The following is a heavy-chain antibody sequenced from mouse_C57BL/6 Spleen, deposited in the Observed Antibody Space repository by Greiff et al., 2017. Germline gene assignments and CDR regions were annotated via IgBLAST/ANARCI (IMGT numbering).Heavy chain of an antibody. CDR3: ARRDPFFAY. V-gene: IGHV5-12*01. J-gene: IGHJ3*01. CDR1: GFTFSDYY. CDR2: ISNGGGST. Sequence: EVQRVASGGGLLQPGGSLKLSCAASGFTFSDYYMYWVRQTPEKRLEWVAYISNGGGSTYYPDTVKGRFPISRDNAKNTLYLQMSRLKSEDTAMYYCARRDPFFAYWGQGTLVTVSA.